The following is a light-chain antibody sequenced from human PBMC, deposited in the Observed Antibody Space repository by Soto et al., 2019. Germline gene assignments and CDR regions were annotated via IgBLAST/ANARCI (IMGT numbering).Light chain of an antibody. V-gene: IGLV1-47*01. CDR1: SSNIGSNY. CDR3: AAWDDSLSGFYV. Sequence: QSVLTQPPSASGTPGQRVTISCSGSSSNIGSNYVYWYQQLPGTAPKLLIYRNNQRPSGVPDRFSGSKSGTSASLAISGLRSEDEADYCCAAWDDSLSGFYVFGTGTKVTVL. CDR2: RNN. J-gene: IGLJ1*01.